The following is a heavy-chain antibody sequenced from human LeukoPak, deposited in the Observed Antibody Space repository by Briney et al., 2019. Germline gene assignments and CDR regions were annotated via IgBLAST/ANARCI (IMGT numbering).Heavy chain of an antibody. D-gene: IGHD3-22*01. CDR1: SVSISPNY. J-gene: IGHJ3*02. CDR3: ARLLDNDNSGAPDTFDI. V-gene: IGHV4-59*01. Sequence: SETLSLTCSVSSVSISPNYWSWLRQSPGKGLEWIAYVSDTGRTRYSPSLQSRLTISLDTSNNHFSLQLSSVTAADTALYYCARLLDNDNSGAPDTFDIWGQGTMVTVSS. CDR2: VSDTGRT.